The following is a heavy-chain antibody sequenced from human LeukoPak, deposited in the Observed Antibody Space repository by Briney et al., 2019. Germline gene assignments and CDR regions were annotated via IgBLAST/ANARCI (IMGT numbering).Heavy chain of an antibody. D-gene: IGHD3-3*01. V-gene: IGHV4-59*08. CDR2: IYYSGST. CDR1: GGSISDYY. J-gene: IGHJ4*02. Sequence: PSETLSLTCAVSGGSISDYYWGWIRQPPGKGLEWIGYIYYSGSTYYNPSLKSRVTISVDTSKNQFSLKLSSVTAADTAVYYCARQGDYDFWSGYYHRYFDYWGQGTLVTVSS. CDR3: ARQGDYDFWSGYYHRYFDY.